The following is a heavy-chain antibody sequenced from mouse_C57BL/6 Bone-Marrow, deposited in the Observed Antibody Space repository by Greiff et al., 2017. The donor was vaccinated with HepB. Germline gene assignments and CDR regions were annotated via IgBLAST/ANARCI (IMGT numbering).Heavy chain of an antibody. CDR3: ARRGDYHGWFAY. D-gene: IGHD1-1*01. CDR2: ISNLAYSI. V-gene: IGHV5-15*04. J-gene: IGHJ3*01. Sequence: DVMLVESGGGLVQPGGSLKLSCAASGFTFSDYGMAWVRQAPRKGPEWVAFISNLAYSIYYADTVTGRFTISRENAKNTLYLEMSSLRSEDTAMYYCARRGDYHGWFAYRGQGTLFSISA. CDR1: GFTFSDYG.